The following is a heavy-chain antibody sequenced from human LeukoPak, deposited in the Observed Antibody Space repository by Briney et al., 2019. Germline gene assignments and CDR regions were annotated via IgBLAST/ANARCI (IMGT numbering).Heavy chain of an antibody. V-gene: IGHV4-59*08. CDR1: GGSISSYY. J-gene: IGHJ3*02. CDR3: GGHLYYYDSSGYRDAFHI. Sequence: SETLSLTCTVSGGSISSYYWCWIRQPPGKGLEWIGYIYYTGSTNYNPSLKSRGTISVDTSQNQFSLKVSAGTAADTAVYYCGGHLYYYDSSGYRDAFHIWGQGTMVTVPS. CDR2: IYYTGST. D-gene: IGHD3-22*01.